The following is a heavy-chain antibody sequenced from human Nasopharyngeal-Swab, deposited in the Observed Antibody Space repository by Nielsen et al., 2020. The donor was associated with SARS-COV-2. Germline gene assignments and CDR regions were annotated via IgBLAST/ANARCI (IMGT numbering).Heavy chain of an antibody. Sequence: SETLSPTCTVPGASISSYYWSWIRQPDGKGLEWIGRIYTSGSTNYNHTLKSRVTMSVDTSKNKFSLKLRSVTAADTAVYYCARGEIAAAGDYYYYYGMDVWGQGTTVTVSS. CDR3: ARGEIAAAGDYYYYYGMDV. CDR1: GASISSYY. CDR2: IYTSGST. V-gene: IGHV4-4*07. D-gene: IGHD6-13*01. J-gene: IGHJ6*02.